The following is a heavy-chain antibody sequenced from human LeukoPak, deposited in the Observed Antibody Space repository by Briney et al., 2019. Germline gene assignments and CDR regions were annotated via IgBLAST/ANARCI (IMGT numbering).Heavy chain of an antibody. CDR1: GFTFSSYS. J-gene: IGHJ4*02. CDR3: ARASGKDIVVVPAAKGYDY. V-gene: IGHV3-21*01. D-gene: IGHD2-2*01. Sequence: PGGSLRLSCAASGFTFSSYSMNWVRQAPGKGLEWVSSISSSSSYIYYADSVKGRFTISRDNAKNSLYLQMNSLRAEDTAVYYCARASGKDIVVVPAAKGYDYWGQGTLVTVSS. CDR2: ISSSSSYI.